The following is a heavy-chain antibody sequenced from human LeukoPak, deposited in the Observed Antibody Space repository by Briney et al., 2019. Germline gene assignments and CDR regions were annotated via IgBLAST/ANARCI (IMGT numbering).Heavy chain of an antibody. CDR2: IYHSGST. V-gene: IGHV4-30-2*01. J-gene: IGHJ3*02. CDR3: ARGQPGVMWFGESGDDAFDI. CDR1: GGSISSGGYS. Sequence: SETLSLTCAVSGGSISSGGYSWSWIRQPPGKGLEWIGYIYHSGSTYCNPSLKSRVTISVDRSKNQFSLKLSSVTAADTAVYYCARGQPGVMWFGESGDDAFDIWGQGTMVTVSS. D-gene: IGHD3-10*01.